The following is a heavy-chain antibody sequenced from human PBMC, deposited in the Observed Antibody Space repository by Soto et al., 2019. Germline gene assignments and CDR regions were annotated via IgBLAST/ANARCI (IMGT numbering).Heavy chain of an antibody. CDR1: GFTVSSNY. CDR2: IYSGGST. CDR3: ARDLGDKHPPPYPEYFQH. Sequence: GGSLRLSCAASGFTVSSNYMSWVRQAPGKGLEWVSVIYSGGSTYYADSVKGRFTISRDNSKNTLYLQMNSLRAEDTAVYYCARDLGDKHPPPYPEYFQHWGQGTLVTVSS. J-gene: IGHJ1*01. V-gene: IGHV3-53*01.